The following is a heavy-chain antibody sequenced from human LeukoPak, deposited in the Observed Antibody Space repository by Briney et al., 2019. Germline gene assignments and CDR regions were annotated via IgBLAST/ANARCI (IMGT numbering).Heavy chain of an antibody. J-gene: IGHJ3*01. CDR3: AREGRLLGAFDV. D-gene: IGHD2-15*01. CDR2: IKPDGSHV. CDR1: GFTFSTYW. V-gene: IGHV3-7*01. Sequence: GSLRLSCAASGFTFSTYWMNWVRQAPGKGLERVADIKPDGSHVSYVDSVKGRFSISRDNAQNSLYLQVSSLRAEDTAIYYCAREGRLLGAFDVWGQGTMVTVSS.